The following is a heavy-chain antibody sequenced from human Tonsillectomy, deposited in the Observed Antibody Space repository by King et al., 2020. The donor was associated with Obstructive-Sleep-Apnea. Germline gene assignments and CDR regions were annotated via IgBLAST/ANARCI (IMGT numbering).Heavy chain of an antibody. J-gene: IGHJ6*02. V-gene: IGHV1-18*01. CDR2: ISAYNGNT. D-gene: IGHD2-21*02. CDR3: ARVGGGDNLDFYYGMDV. Sequence: VQLVESGAEVKKPGASVKVSCKASGYTFTNYGITWVRQAPGQGPEWMGWISAYNGNTNYAQKLQGRVTMTTDTSTSTAYMELRGLRSDDTAVYYCARVGGGDNLDFYYGMDVWGQGTTVTVSS. CDR1: GYTFTNYG.